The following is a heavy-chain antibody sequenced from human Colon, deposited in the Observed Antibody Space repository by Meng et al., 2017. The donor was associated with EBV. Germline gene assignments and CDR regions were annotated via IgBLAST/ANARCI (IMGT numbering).Heavy chain of an antibody. CDR2: IHSGGTT. V-gene: IGHV3-53*01. D-gene: IGHD1/OR15-1a*01. Sequence: VQLGGFGGGLFPPGGSLNLSCSASGFNVSYNYMSWVRQAPGKGLQWVSGIHSGGTTHYADSVKGRFTISRDTSKNTLSLQMNSLRAEDTAVYYCARENNRAFDHWGQGTLVTVSS. J-gene: IGHJ5*02. CDR3: ARENNRAFDH. CDR1: GFNVSYNY.